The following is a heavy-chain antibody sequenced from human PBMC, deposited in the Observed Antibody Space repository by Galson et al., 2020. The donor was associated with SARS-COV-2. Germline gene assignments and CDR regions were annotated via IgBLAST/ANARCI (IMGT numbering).Heavy chain of an antibody. V-gene: IGHV4-59*01. J-gene: IGHJ4*02. Sequence: SETLSLTCTVSGGSISSYYWSWIRQPPGKGLEWIGYIYYSGSTNYNPSLKSRVTITVDTSKNQFSLKLSSVTAADTAVYYCARAAQTYYDFWSGYYNAPHFDYWGQGTLVTVSS. CDR3: ARAAQTYYDFWSGYYNAPHFDY. D-gene: IGHD3-3*01. CDR1: GGSISSYY. CDR2: IYYSGST.